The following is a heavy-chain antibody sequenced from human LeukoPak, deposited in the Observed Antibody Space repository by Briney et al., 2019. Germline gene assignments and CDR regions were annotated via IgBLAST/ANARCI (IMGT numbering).Heavy chain of an antibody. CDR3: AKDVGVYAGCPDY. J-gene: IGHJ4*02. Sequence: GGSLRLSCAASGFTFSSYAMSWVRQAPGKGLEWVSAISGRGASTYYADSVKGRFTISRDNSKNTLYLQMNSLRAEDTAVYYCAKDVGVYAGCPDYWGQGTLVTVSS. V-gene: IGHV3-23*01. CDR2: ISGRGAST. CDR1: GFTFSSYA. D-gene: IGHD2-8*01.